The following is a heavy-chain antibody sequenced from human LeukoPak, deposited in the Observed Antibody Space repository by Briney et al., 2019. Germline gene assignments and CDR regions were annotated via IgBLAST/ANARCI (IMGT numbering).Heavy chain of an antibody. CDR2: ISNNGGYT. J-gene: IGHJ4*02. Sequence: PGGSLRLSCAASGFTFSDHAMSWVRQAPGKGLEWVSAISNNGGYTYYADSVKGRFTISRDNSKNTLYLQLSSLRVEDTAVYYCIKDRIGTWSFDHWGQGTLLTVSS. CDR3: IKDRIGTWSFDH. CDR1: GFTFSDHA. D-gene: IGHD1-26*01. V-gene: IGHV3-23*01.